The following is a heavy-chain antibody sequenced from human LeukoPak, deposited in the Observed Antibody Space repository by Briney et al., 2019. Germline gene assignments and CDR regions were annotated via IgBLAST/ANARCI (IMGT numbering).Heavy chain of an antibody. CDR2: IYPGDSDT. CDR3: ARGGAAGDYYYYGMDV. V-gene: IGHV5-51*01. CDR1: GYSFTSYW. D-gene: IGHD6-13*01. J-gene: IGHJ6*02. Sequence: GESLEISCKGSGYSFTSYWIGWVRQMPGKGLEWMGIIYPGDSDTRYSPSFQGQVTISADKSISTAYLQWSSLKASDTAMYYCARGGAAGDYYYYGMDVWGQGTTVTVSS.